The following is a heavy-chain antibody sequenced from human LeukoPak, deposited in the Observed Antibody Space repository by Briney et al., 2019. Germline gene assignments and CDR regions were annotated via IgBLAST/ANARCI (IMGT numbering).Heavy chain of an antibody. Sequence: GGSLRLSCAASGFTFSSYEMNWVRQAPGKGLEWVSYISSSGSTIYYADSVKGRFTISRDNAENTLYLQMNSLRVEDTAVYYCVRGADTGYSSDSWGQGTLVTVSS. D-gene: IGHD3-9*01. CDR1: GFTFSSYE. V-gene: IGHV3-48*03. CDR3: VRGADTGYSSDS. J-gene: IGHJ4*02. CDR2: ISSSGSTI.